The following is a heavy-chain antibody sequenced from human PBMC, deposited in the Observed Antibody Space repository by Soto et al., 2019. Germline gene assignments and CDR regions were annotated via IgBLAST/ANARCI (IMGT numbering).Heavy chain of an antibody. Sequence: PVGSLRLSCAATGFTFSSHAMNWVRQAPGKGLEWVSVISFDGTNKYYAESVRGRYSISRDNSKKVLYLDMNSLRPDDTAIYYCARAHGPYYDSSYYGLARNYFDYWGQGALVTVSS. J-gene: IGHJ4*02. CDR1: GFTFSSHA. D-gene: IGHD3-22*01. CDR3: ARAHGPYYDSSYYGLARNYFDY. CDR2: ISFDGTNK. V-gene: IGHV3-30-3*01.